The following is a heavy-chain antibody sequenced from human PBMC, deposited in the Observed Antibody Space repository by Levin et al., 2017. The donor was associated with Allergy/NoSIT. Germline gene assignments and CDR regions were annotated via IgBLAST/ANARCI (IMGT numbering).Heavy chain of an antibody. J-gene: IGHJ3*02. V-gene: IGHV3-74*01. Sequence: GGSLRLSCAASGFTFSHSWMHWVRQAPGKGLVWVSRTNGDATTTTYADSVQGRFSISRDNAKNTLYLQMNSLRAEDTAVYYCVRDMLFPDTPGDAFDIWGQGIMVTVSS. CDR3: VRDMLFPDTPGDAFDI. D-gene: IGHD3-10*02. CDR1: GFTFSHSW. CDR2: TNGDATTT.